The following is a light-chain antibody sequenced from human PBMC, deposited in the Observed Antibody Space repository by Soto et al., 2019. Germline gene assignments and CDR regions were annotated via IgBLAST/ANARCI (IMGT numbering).Light chain of an antibody. J-gene: IGKJ2*01. Sequence: EIVMTQSPAILSVSPGERATLSCRASQSVSGNLAWYQQTPGQPPRLLIYAATTRAPGVPDRVSGSGSGTDFSLTISSLQSEDFAVYYCQQYNNWPPETFGQGTKLEIK. V-gene: IGKV3-15*01. CDR3: QQYNNWPPET. CDR2: AAT. CDR1: QSVSGN.